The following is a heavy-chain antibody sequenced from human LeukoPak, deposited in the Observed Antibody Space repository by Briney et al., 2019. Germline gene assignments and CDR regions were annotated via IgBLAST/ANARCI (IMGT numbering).Heavy chain of an antibody. CDR2: INPNSGGT. CDR1: GYTFTGYY. Sequence: ASVKVSCKASGYTFTGYYMHWVRQAPGHGLEWMGWINPNSGGTNYAQKFQGWVTMTRDTSISTAYMELSRLRSDDTAVYYCARGYCSGGSCYNNWFDPWGQGTLVTVSS. J-gene: IGHJ5*02. D-gene: IGHD2-15*01. CDR3: ARGYCSGGSCYNNWFDP. V-gene: IGHV1-2*04.